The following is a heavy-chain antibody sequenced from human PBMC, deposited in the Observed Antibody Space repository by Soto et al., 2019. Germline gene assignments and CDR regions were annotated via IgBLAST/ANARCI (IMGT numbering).Heavy chain of an antibody. V-gene: IGHV3-23*01. CDR3: AKRPGPAATLNYYYYMDV. Sequence: PGGSLRLSCAASGFTFSSYAMSWVRQAPGKGLEWVSAISGSGGSTYYADSVKGRFTISRDNSKNTLYLQMNSLRAEDTAVYYCAKRPGPAATLNYYYYMDVWGKGTTVTVSS. J-gene: IGHJ6*03. CDR1: GFTFSSYA. D-gene: IGHD2-2*01. CDR2: ISGSGGST.